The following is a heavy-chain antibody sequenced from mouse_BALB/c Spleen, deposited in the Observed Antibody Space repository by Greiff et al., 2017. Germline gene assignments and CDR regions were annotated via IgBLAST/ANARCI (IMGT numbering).Heavy chain of an antibody. V-gene: IGHV1-55*01. D-gene: IGHD2-1*01. CDR2: IYPGSGST. CDR1: GYNFTSYW. Sequence: QVQLQQPGAELVKPGTSVKLSCKASGYNFTSYWINWVKLRPGQGLEWIGDIYPGSGSTNYNEKFKSKATLTVDTSSSTAYMQRSSLASEDSALYCCARTKEIYYGNYCDAMDYWGQGTSGTVSS. CDR3: ARTKEIYYGNYCDAMDY. J-gene: IGHJ4*01.